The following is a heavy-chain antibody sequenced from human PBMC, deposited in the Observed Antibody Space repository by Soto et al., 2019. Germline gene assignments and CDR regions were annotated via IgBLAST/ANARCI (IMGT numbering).Heavy chain of an antibody. CDR3: AREVYRGMDV. D-gene: IGHD1-20*01. Sequence: TLSLTCAVYGGSFSGYYWSWIRQPPGKGLEWIGEINHSGSTNYNPSLKSRVTISVDTSKNQFSLKLSSVTAADTAVYYCAREVYRGMDVWGQGTTVTVSS. CDR1: GGSFSGYY. V-gene: IGHV4-34*01. CDR2: INHSGST. J-gene: IGHJ6*02.